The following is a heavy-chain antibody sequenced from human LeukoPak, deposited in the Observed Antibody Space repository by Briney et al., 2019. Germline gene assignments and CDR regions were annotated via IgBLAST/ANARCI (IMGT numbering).Heavy chain of an antibody. CDR2: IYYNGST. J-gene: IGHJ5*02. D-gene: IGHD2-2*01. V-gene: IGHV4-31*03. Sequence: PSQTLSLTCTVSGGSISSGGYYWSWIRQHPGKGLEWIGYIYYNGSTYYNPSLKSRVTISVDTSKNHLSLKLSSVTAADTAVYYCARCLEYQLPHPTGSFDPWGQGTLVTVSS. CDR1: GGSISSGGYY. CDR3: ARCLEYQLPHPTGSFDP.